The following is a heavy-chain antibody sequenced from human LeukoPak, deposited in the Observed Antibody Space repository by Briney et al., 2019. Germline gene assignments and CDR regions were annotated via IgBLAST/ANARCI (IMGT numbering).Heavy chain of an antibody. Sequence: SQTLSLTCAISGDSVSSNSAAWNWIRQSPSRGLEWLGRTYYRSKWYNNYAVSVKSRITINPDTSKNQSSLQLNSVTPEDTAVYYCARHKGATTSFDYWGQGTLVTVSS. CDR1: GDSVSSNSAA. J-gene: IGHJ4*02. V-gene: IGHV6-1*01. CDR3: ARHKGATTSFDY. D-gene: IGHD1-26*01. CDR2: TYYRSKWYN.